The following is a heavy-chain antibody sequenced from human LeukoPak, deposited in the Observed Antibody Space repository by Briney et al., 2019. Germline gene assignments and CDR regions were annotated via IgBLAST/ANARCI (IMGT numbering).Heavy chain of an antibody. D-gene: IGHD6-13*01. CDR1: GFTSSDYA. Sequence: GGSLRLSCAASGFTSSDYAMSWVRQAPGQGLEWVSGISDSGGDTYYADSVKGRFTISRDNSKDTLYLQMNSLRADDTAVYYCAKLKGAAALLGFDIWGQGTTVTVSS. CDR2: ISDSGGDT. CDR3: AKLKGAAALLGFDI. J-gene: IGHJ3*02. V-gene: IGHV3-23*01.